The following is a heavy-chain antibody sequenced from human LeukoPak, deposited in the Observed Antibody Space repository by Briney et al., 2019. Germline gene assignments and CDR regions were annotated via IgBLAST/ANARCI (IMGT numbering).Heavy chain of an antibody. CDR1: GYTFTSYY. J-gene: IGHJ3*02. D-gene: IGHD3-3*01. CDR2: INPNSGGT. CDR3: ARWGVEPRDYDFWDAFDI. Sequence: GASVKVSCKGSGYTFTSYYMHWVRQAPGQGLEWMGWINPNSGGTNYAQKFQGRVTMTRDTSISTAYMELSRLRSDDTAVYYCARWGVEPRDYDFWDAFDIWGQGTMVTVSS. V-gene: IGHV1-2*02.